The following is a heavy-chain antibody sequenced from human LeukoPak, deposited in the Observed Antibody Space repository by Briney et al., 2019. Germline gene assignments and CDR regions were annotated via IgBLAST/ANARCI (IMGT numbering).Heavy chain of an antibody. J-gene: IGHJ5*02. CDR2: ISGSGRST. Sequence: PGGSLRLSCAAPGFTFSSYAMSWVRQAPGKGLEWVSAISGSGRSTYYADSVKGRFTISRDNSKNTLYLQMNSLRAEDTAVYYCAKGSETYYDILTGYLPAWFDPWGQGTLVTVSS. CDR3: AKGSETYYDILTGYLPAWFDP. V-gene: IGHV3-23*01. D-gene: IGHD3-9*01. CDR1: GFTFSSYA.